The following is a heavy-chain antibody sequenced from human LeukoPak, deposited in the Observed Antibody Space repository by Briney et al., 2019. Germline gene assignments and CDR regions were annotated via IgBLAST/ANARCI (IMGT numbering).Heavy chain of an antibody. D-gene: IGHD6-13*01. V-gene: IGHV3-64*02. CDR3: RFVVAAGDRDY. CDR1: GSTSNKYA. CDR2: IGSDGGSP. Sequence: GGSLRLSCAASGSTSNKYAMQWVRQSPGKRLEYVSAIGSDGGSPYYADSVKGRFTVSRDSSKNTLYLQMGSLRAEDMAVYYCRFVVAAGDRDYWGRGTLVTVSS. J-gene: IGHJ4*02.